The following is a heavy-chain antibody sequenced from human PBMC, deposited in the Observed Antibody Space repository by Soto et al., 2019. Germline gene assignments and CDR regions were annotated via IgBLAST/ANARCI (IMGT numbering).Heavy chain of an antibody. CDR1: GFTFSSYN. CDR2: ISSSSTFI. Sequence: EVQLVESGGGLVKPGGSLRLSCETSGFTFSSYNMNWVRQAPGKGLELVSLISSSSTFIYYADSVKGRFTLSRDNAKTSLFLQMNSLRAEDTAVYYCVRLGDYSGSSFFDYWCQGTLVTVSS. CDR3: VRLGDYSGSSFFDY. D-gene: IGHD1-26*01. J-gene: IGHJ4*02. V-gene: IGHV3-21*02.